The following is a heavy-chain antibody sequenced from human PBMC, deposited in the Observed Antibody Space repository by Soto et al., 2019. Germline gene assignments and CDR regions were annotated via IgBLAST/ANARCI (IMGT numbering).Heavy chain of an antibody. D-gene: IGHD3-22*01. V-gene: IGHV1-69*13. CDR2: IIPIFGTA. Sequence: SVKVSCKASGGTFTSYAISWVGQAPGQGLEWMGGIIPIFGTANYAQKFQGRVTITADESTSTAYMELSSLRSEDTAVYYCARVPGYYYDSSGSDNYGMDVWGQGTTVTVSS. J-gene: IGHJ6*02. CDR1: GGTFTSYA. CDR3: ARVPGYYYDSSGSDNYGMDV.